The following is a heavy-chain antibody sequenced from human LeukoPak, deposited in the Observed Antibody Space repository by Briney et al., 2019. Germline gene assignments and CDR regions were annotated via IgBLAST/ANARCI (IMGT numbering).Heavy chain of an antibody. D-gene: IGHD1-26*01. V-gene: IGHV3-23*01. CDR3: AKDLVPT. CDR1: GFTFSSYG. CDR2: ISPSGDIT. Sequence: GGTLRLSCAASGFTFSSYGMSWVRQAPGKGLEWVSGISPSGDITYYADSVKGRFTISRDNSKNTVYLQMNSLRAEDTAVYYCAKDLVPTWGQGTLVTASS. J-gene: IGHJ5*02.